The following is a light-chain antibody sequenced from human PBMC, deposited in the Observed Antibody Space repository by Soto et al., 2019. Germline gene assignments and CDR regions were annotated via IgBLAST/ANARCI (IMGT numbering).Light chain of an antibody. V-gene: IGKV1-39*01. Sequence: DIQMTQSPSSLSASVGARVYLTCRSNQTIRNFLQWYQQKPGKVPKFLIYAVSSLVDGVPSRFSGSGSGADFTLTISSLQPEDCATYYCQQSYSIPYTFGQGTKLDIK. CDR2: AVS. CDR3: QQSYSIPYT. J-gene: IGKJ2*01. CDR1: QTIRNF.